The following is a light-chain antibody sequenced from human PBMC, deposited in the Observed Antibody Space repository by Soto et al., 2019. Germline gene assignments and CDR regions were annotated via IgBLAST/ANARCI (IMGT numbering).Light chain of an antibody. CDR3: QHYNSYLWA. CDR1: QSIRIW. J-gene: IGKJ1*01. V-gene: IGKV1-5*03. CDR2: KAS. Sequence: DIQMTQSPSTLSASVGDRVTITCRASQSIRIWLAWYQQKPGKAPKLQIYKASSLESRVPSRISGSVSLTLFTLTISSLLPDDFATYYCQHYNSYLWAFGQGTKVDIK.